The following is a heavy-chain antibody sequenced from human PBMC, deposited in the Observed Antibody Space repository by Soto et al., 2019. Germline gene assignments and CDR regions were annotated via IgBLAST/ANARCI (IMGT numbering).Heavy chain of an antibody. J-gene: IGHJ6*01. D-gene: IGHD1-1*01. CDR1: RYSFTSYW. CDR3: ARRLSGPKEEYNAYYFYGLDV. Sequence: SLKISCKDFRYSFTSYWIGCVRQMHGKGLEWMGIIYRGDSDPRYSPSFQGHVTISADTSINTAYLQWSSLKASDTAIYYCARRLSGPKEEYNAYYFYGLDVWGEGTTVTASS. CDR2: IYRGDSDP. V-gene: IGHV5-51*01.